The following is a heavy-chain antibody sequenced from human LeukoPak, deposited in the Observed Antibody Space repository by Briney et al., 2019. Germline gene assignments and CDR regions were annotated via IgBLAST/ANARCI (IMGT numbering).Heavy chain of an antibody. J-gene: IGHJ4*01. V-gene: IGHV4-4*07. CDR1: GGSISSYY. D-gene: IGHD6-13*01. CDR2: IYTSGST. CDR3: ARDYSAYSSSWPLLFDY. Sequence: SETLSLTCTVSGGSISSYYWSWIRQPAGKGLEWIGRIYTSGSTNYNPFLKSRVTMSVDTSKNQFSLKLSSVTAADTAVYYCARDYSAYSSSWPLLFDYWGQGTLVTVSS.